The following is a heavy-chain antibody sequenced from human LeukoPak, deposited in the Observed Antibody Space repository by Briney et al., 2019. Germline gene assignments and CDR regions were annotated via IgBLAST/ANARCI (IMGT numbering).Heavy chain of an antibody. J-gene: IGHJ5*02. CDR1: GGSISSGIYY. CDR3: ARGLVVPAGPNWFDP. CDR2: IYTSGST. V-gene: IGHV4-61*02. Sequence: SETLTLTCTVSGGSISSGIYYWNWIRQPAGKGLEWIGRIYTSGSTNYNPSLKSRVTISVDTSKNQFSLKLTSVTAADTAVYYCARGLVVPAGPNWFDPWGQGTLVTVSS. D-gene: IGHD2-2*01.